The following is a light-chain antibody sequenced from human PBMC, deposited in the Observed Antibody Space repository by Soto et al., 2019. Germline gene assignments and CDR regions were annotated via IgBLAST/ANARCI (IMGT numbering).Light chain of an antibody. V-gene: IGKV2-28*01. CDR1: QSLLHINGFNY. J-gene: IGKJ1*01. CDR2: MAS. CDR3: MQAVQPPWS. Sequence: EIVMTQSPLSLPVILGEPASISCRSSQSLLHINGFNYLDWYLQRPGQSPQLLMYMASSRASGVPDRFSGSGSGTDFTLRISRVEAEDLGVYYCMQAVQPPWSFGQGTKVDIK.